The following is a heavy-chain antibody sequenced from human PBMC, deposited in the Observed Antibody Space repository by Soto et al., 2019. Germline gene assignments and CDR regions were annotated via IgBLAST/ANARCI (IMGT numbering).Heavy chain of an antibody. J-gene: IGHJ4*02. CDR3: AKQSPSSNSWYDIDY. CDR1: GFTFSSYG. V-gene: IGHV3-23*01. D-gene: IGHD6-13*01. Sequence: EVQLLESGGGLVQPGGSLRLSCAASGFTFSSYGMNWVRQAPGKGLEWVSGISGSGDSTHNADSVKGRFTISRDNSENTLYLQMNSLRADDTAIYYCAKQSPSSNSWYDIDYWGQGTLVTVSS. CDR2: ISGSGDST.